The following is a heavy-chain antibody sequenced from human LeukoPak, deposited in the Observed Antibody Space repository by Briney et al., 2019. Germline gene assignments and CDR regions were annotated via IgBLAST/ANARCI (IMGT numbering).Heavy chain of an antibody. V-gene: IGHV3-23*01. J-gene: IGHJ6*02. Sequence: GGSLRLSCAASGFTFNNYAMSWFRQTPGKGLEWVSAISGSGDRTYYAESVKGRFSISRDNSKNTLYLQTHSLRDEDTAVYYCGKRELWHGSGEDAWGQGTTVTVSS. D-gene: IGHD3-10*01. CDR1: GFTFNNYA. CDR3: GKRELWHGSGEDA. CDR2: ISGSGDRT.